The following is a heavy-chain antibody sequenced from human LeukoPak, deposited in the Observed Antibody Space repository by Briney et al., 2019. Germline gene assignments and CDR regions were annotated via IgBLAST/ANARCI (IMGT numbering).Heavy chain of an antibody. D-gene: IGHD4-17*01. V-gene: IGHV1-46*01. Sequence: LGASVKVSCKASGYTFTSYYMHWVRQAPGQGLEWMGIINPSGGSTSYAQKFQGRVTMTRDMSTSTVYVELSSLRSEDTAVYYCASPTYGDYGVGAFDIWGQGTMVTVSS. J-gene: IGHJ3*02. CDR1: GYTFTSYY. CDR3: ASPTYGDYGVGAFDI. CDR2: INPSGGST.